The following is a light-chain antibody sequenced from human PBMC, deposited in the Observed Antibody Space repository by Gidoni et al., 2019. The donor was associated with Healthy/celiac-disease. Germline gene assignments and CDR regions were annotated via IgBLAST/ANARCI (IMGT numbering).Light chain of an antibody. J-gene: IGKJ1*01. Sequence: EIVMTQSPATLSVSAGESATLSCRASQRVSSKLAWYQQKLGQAPRLLIYGASTRATGIPARFSGSGSGTEFTLTISSLQSEDFAVYYCQQYNNWPPAFGQGSKVEIK. CDR3: QQYNNWPPA. CDR2: GAS. CDR1: QRVSSK. V-gene: IGKV3-15*01.